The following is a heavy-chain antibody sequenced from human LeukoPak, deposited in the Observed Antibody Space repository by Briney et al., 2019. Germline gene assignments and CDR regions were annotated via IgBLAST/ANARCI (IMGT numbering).Heavy chain of an antibody. V-gene: IGHV4-30-4*08. Sequence: PSETLSLTCAVYGGSFSGYYWSWIRQPPGKGLEWIGYIYYSGSTYYNPSLKSRVTISVDTSKNQFSLKLSSVTAADTAVYYCARVGYDFWSGYYGNNFDYWGQGTLVTVSS. CDR2: IYYSGST. D-gene: IGHD3-3*01. CDR1: GGSFSGYY. CDR3: ARVGYDFWSGYYGNNFDY. J-gene: IGHJ4*02.